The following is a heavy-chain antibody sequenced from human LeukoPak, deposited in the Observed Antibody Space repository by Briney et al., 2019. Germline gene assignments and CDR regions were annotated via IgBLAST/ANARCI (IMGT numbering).Heavy chain of an antibody. CDR1: GVSISSLNL. CDR3: AGLEGRYSTDWFYFFDY. D-gene: IGHD6-19*01. V-gene: IGHV4-4*02. J-gene: IGHJ4*02. Sequence: SETLSLTCIVSGVSISSLNLWSWLRQPPGKGLEWIGEMYLGGTTNFNLSLKSRVTILIDKSKNQLSLQLTSVTAADTAIYYCAGLEGRYSTDWFYFFDYWGQGALVTVSS. CDR2: MYLGGTT.